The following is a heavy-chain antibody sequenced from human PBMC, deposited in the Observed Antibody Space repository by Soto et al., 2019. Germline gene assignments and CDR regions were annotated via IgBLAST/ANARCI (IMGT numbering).Heavy chain of an antibody. J-gene: IGHJ5*02. CDR3: AKDAGFIAARPRWFDP. CDR2: ISGSGGRT. V-gene: IGHV3-23*01. Sequence: GGSLRLSCAASGFTFSSYAMSWVRQAPGKGLEWVSDISGSGGRTYYADSVKGRFTISRDNSKNTLYLQMNSLRAEDTAVYYCAKDAGFIAARPRWFDPWGQGTLVTVSS. CDR1: GFTFSSYA. D-gene: IGHD6-6*01.